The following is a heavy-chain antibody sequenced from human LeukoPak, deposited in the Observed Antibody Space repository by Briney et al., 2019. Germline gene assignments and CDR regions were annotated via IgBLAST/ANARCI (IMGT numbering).Heavy chain of an antibody. CDR3: ARDRYFDTSGYSRSQDY. Sequence: GGSLRLSCAVSGLTISVYSMNWVRQAPGKALEWISYINSSSSGVYYADSVKGRFTISRDNAKNTLYLQMNSLRSEDTAVYYCARDRYFDTSGYSRSQDYWGQGTLVTVSP. CDR1: GLTISVYS. J-gene: IGHJ4*02. V-gene: IGHV3-48*01. D-gene: IGHD3-22*01. CDR2: INSSSSGV.